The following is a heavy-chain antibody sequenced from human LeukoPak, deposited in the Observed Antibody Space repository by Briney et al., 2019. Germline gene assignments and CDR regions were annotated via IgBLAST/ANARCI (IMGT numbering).Heavy chain of an antibody. CDR1: GYTDSGDMFISYY. CDR3: AKAGVTGTTHSIKKIDY. V-gene: IGHV1-46*01. Sequence: ASVKVSCKASGYTDSGDMFISYYMPWVRQAPGQGPEWMGMVNPSSGSTTYAQKFQDRITMTSDTSTSTVYMELSSLRSEDTAVYYCAKAGVTGTTHSIKKIDYWGQGTLVTVSS. D-gene: IGHD1-7*01. CDR2: VNPSSGST. J-gene: IGHJ4*02.